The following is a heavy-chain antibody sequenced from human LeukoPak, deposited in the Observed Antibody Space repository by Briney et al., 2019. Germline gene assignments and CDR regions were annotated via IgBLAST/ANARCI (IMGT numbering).Heavy chain of an antibody. CDR2: ISYAGSNK. J-gene: IGHJ6*02. CDR1: GFTFSSHA. V-gene: IGHV3-30-3*01. Sequence: GASLRLSCAASGFTFSSHALHWFRQAPGKGLEWVGVISYAGSNKYYADSVKGRFTISRDNSKNTPYLQMSGMRADDTAVYYCAKDVTGTGMLTGCTVRYFYCGLDVWGQGTTVTVSS. CDR3: AKDVTGTGMLTGCTVRYFYCGLDV. D-gene: IGHD1-7*01.